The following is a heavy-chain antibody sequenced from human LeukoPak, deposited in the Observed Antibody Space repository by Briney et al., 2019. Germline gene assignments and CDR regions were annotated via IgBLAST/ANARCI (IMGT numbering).Heavy chain of an antibody. V-gene: IGHV4-59*01. D-gene: IGHD1-26*01. J-gene: IGHJ4*02. CDR3: ARGVAGSGSTPNY. CDR1: GGSISSYY. Sequence: SETLSLTCTVSGGSISSYYWIWIRQPPGKGLEWICFIYYNGNTNYNPSLKSRVTISEDSSKNQSSLKLSSVTAADTAVYYCARGVAGSGSTPNYWGQGTLVTVSS. CDR2: IYYNGNT.